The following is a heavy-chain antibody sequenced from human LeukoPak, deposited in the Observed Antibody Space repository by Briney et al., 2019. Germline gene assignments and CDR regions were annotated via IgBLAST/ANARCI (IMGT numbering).Heavy chain of an antibody. D-gene: IGHD1-26*01. CDR2: ISSSSSYI. V-gene: IGHV3-21*01. CDR3: ARTYSGSYLAPDY. J-gene: IGHJ4*02. Sequence: GGSLRLSCAASGFTFRSYSMNWVRQAPGKGLEWVSSISSSSSYIYYADSVKGRFTISRDNAKNSLYLQMNSLRAEDTAVYYCARTYSGSYLAPDYWGQGTLVTVSS. CDR1: GFTFRSYS.